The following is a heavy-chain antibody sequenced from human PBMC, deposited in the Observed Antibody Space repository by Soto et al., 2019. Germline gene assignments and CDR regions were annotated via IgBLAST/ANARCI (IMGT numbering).Heavy chain of an antibody. Sequence: LSLTCSVSGDSISTVDYFWAWFRQPPLQALEYIGYIYKSATTYYNPSFESRVAISLDTSKSQFSLNVTSLTAADTAVYFCARGRYCLTGRCFPNWFDSWGQGTLVTVSS. J-gene: IGHJ5*01. CDR2: IYKSATT. CDR3: ARGRYCLTGRCFPNWFDS. CDR1: GDSISTVDYF. V-gene: IGHV4-30-4*01. D-gene: IGHD2-15*01.